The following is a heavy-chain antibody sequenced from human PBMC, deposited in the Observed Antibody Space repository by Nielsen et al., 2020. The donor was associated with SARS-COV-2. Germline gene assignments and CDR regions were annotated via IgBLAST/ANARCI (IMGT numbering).Heavy chain of an antibody. CDR2: IDPSDSYT. CDR1: GYSFTNYW. CDR3: ARHPQDYGMDV. V-gene: IGHV5-10-1*01. Sequence: GESLKISCKGSGYSFTNYWISWVRQMPGKGLEWMGRIDPSDSYTYYSPSFQGHVTISADKSISTAYLLLSSLKASDTAMYYCARHPQDYGMDVWGQGTTVTVSS. J-gene: IGHJ6*02.